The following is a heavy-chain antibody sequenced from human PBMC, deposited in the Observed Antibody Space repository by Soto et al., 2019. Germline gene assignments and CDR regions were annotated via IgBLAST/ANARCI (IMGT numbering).Heavy chain of an antibody. CDR2: ISYDGNNQ. CDR1: GFMFSSYA. CDR3: ARGWREQLAIIDY. D-gene: IGHD6-6*01. Sequence: QVLLVESGGGVVQPGRSLRLSCAASGFMFSSYAIHWVRQVPGKGLEWVAVISYDGNNQYYADSVKGRFTISRDNSKNTLYLQMNSLKPEDTAVYYCARGWREQLAIIDYWGQGTLVTVSS. V-gene: IGHV3-30-3*01. J-gene: IGHJ4*02.